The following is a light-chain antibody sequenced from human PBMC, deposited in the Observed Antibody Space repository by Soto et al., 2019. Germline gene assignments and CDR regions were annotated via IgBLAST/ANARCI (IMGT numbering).Light chain of an antibody. CDR3: QQNNRWPHIT. J-gene: IGKJ5*01. Sequence: IVRAKYPAILSVSPGEAATLSCKASENVRTKVGWYQQKPGQAPRLLIYGASTRATGIPDRFSGSGSGTQFTLTISRLQSEDSAVYFCQQNNRWPHITFGQGTRLAIK. CDR2: GAS. V-gene: IGKV3-15*01. CDR1: ENVRTK.